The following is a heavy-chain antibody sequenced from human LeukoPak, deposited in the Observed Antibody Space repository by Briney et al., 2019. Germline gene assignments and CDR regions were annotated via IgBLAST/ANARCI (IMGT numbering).Heavy chain of an antibody. CDR2: IRYDGXXK. V-gene: IGHV3-30*02. CDR3: AKISSH. Sequence: PGGSLRLSCAASGFIFSSFGMXXXXXXPXKGLEWVAFIRYDGXXKYYAXSVXGXXXXXRDNSRNTLYLEMNSLRADDTAVYYCAKISSHWGQGTLVTVSS. CDR1: GFIFSSFG. D-gene: IGHD3-3*02. J-gene: IGHJ4*02.